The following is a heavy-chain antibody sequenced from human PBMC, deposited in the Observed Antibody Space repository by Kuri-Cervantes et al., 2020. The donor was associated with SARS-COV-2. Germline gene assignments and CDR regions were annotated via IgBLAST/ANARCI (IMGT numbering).Heavy chain of an antibody. Sequence: GESLKVSCAASGFTFSSYAMSWVRQAPGKGLEWVSAISGSGGSTYYADSVKGRFTISRDNSKNTLYLQMNSLRAEDTAVYYCARRRTARPGKLYYYGMDVWGQGTTVTVSS. D-gene: IGHD6-6*01. CDR1: GFTFSSYA. V-gene: IGHV3-23*01. J-gene: IGHJ6*02. CDR2: ISGSGGST. CDR3: ARRRTARPGKLYYYGMDV.